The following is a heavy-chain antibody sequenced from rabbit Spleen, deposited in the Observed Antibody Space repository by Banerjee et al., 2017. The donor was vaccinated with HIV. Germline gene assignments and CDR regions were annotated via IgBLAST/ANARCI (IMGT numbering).Heavy chain of an antibody. V-gene: IGHV1S45*01. CDR2: IAGSSSGFT. D-gene: IGHD3-1*01. Sequence: EQLEESGGGLVKPGASLTLTCTASGLDFSNNHLMCWVRQAPGKGLEWIACIAGSSSGFTYSATWAKGRFTCSKTSSTTVTLQMTSLTAADTATYFCARGSWSTDCMNLWGQGTLVTVS. J-gene: IGHJ4*01. CDR3: ARGSWSTDCMNL. CDR1: GLDFSNNHL.